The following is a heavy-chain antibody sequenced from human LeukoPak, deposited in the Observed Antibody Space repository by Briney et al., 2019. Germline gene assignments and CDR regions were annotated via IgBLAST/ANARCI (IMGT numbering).Heavy chain of an antibody. CDR1: GGSFSGYY. D-gene: IGHD6-6*01. CDR2: INHSGST. Sequence: SETLSLTCAVYGGSFSGYYWSWIRQPPGKGLEWIGEINHSGSTNYSPSLKSRVTISVDTSKNQFSLKLSSVTAADTAVYYCARRTYSSSSPFGVLNDYWGQGTLVTVSS. J-gene: IGHJ4*02. CDR3: ARRTYSSSSPFGVLNDY. V-gene: IGHV4-34*01.